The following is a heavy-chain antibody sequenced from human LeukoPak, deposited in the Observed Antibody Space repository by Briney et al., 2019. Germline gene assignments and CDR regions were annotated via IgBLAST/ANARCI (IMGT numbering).Heavy chain of an antibody. CDR1: GFTFSNSW. V-gene: IGHV3-7*01. Sequence: PGGPLRLSCAASGFTFSNSWMSWVRQAPGKGLEWVANIKQDGSEKNYVDSVKGRFTISRDNAKSSLHLQMNSLRVEDTAVYYCARYMSLGDWGQGTLVTVSS. D-gene: IGHD3-10*02. CDR2: IKQDGSEK. CDR3: ARYMSLGD. J-gene: IGHJ4*02.